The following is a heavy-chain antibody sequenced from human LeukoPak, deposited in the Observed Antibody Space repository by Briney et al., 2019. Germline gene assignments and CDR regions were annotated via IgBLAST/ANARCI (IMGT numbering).Heavy chain of an antibody. CDR2: IYYSGST. J-gene: IGHJ6*03. Sequence: SETLSLTCTVSGGSISSGGYYWSWIRQHPGKGLEWIGYIYYSGSTYYNPSLKSRVTISVDTSKNQFSLKPSSVTAADTAVYYCARFPVYYYYMDVWGKGTTVTVSS. V-gene: IGHV4-31*03. CDR1: GGSISSGGYY. CDR3: ARFPVYYYYMDV.